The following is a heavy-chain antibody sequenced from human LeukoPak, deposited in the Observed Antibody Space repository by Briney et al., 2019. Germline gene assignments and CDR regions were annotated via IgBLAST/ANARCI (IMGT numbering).Heavy chain of an antibody. D-gene: IGHD6-6*01. CDR1: GSISSGSYY. V-gene: IGHV4-61*02. J-gene: IGHJ4*02. CDR2: IYTSGST. CDR3: AREGQQLVPPFDY. Sequence: SETLSLTCTVSGSISSGSYYWSWIRQPAGKGLEWIGRIYTSGSTNYNPFLESRVTISVDTSKNQFSLKLTSLIAADTAVYYCAREGQQLVPPFDYWGQGTLVTVSS.